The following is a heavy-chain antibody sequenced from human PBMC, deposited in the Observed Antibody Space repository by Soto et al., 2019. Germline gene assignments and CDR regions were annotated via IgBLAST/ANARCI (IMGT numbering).Heavy chain of an antibody. D-gene: IGHD4-17*01. CDR2: ISAYNGTT. Sequence: QVQLLQSGAEVKKPGASVKVSCKASGDTFTSYGIIWVRQAHGQGLEWMGGISAYNGTTNDAQKLQGRVTMTTDTSTSTAYMERRSLRSDDTAVYYCARGTTVETGNYWGQGPLFTVSS. CDR1: GDTFTSYG. J-gene: IGHJ4*02. CDR3: ARGTTVETGNY. V-gene: IGHV1-18*01.